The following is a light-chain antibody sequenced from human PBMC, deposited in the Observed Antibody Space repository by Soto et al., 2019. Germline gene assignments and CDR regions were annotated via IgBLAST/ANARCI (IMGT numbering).Light chain of an antibody. CDR1: QGIRSD. V-gene: IGKV1-17*01. CDR2: AAS. Sequence: DIQMTQSPSSLSASVGDRVTITCRASQGIRSDLGWFQQKPGKAPKRLISAASSLRSGVPSRFSGSGSGTEFTLPISSLQPEDFATYYCLQYNSYPWTFGKGTKVDIK. J-gene: IGKJ1*01. CDR3: LQYNSYPWT.